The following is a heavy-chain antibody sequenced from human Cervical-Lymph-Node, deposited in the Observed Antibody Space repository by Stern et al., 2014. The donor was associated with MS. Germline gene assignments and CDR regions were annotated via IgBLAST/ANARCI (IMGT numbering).Heavy chain of an antibody. CDR3: ALGGFGHYFEY. CDR1: GGTFSSSD. CDR2: IIPVIGTA. J-gene: IGHJ4*02. V-gene: IGHV1-69*01. Sequence: VQLVESGAEVQKPGSSVKVSCRASGGTFSSSDISWVRQAPGQGLEWMGGIIPVIGTANYAQKYQGRVTITADDSTSTAYMELSSLRSEDTAIYYCALGGFGHYFEYWGQGTLVTVSS. D-gene: IGHD3-10*01.